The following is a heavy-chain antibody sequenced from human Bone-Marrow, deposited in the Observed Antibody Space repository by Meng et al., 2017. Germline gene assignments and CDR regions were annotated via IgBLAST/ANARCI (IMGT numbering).Heavy chain of an antibody. V-gene: IGHV3-21*04. Sequence: GGSLRLSCAASGFTFSSYSMNWVRQAPGKGLEWVSSISSESAHILYADSVKGRFTISRDNAKNSLYLQMNSLRAEDTALYYCARGYAVAGRPFDYWGQGTLVTVSS. D-gene: IGHD6-19*01. J-gene: IGHJ4*02. CDR1: GFTFSSYS. CDR2: ISSESAHI. CDR3: ARGYAVAGRPFDY.